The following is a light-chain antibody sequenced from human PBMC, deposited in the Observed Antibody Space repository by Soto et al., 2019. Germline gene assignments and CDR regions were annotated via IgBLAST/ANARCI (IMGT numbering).Light chain of an antibody. Sequence: EFGLTQSPGTLSLSPGERATLSCRASQSVSSSYLAWYQQKPGQAPRLLIYGASSRATGIPDRFSGSGSGTDFTLTISRLEPEDFAVYYCQQYGSSPFTFGPGTKVDIK. CDR3: QQYGSSPFT. CDR1: QSVSSSY. J-gene: IGKJ3*01. V-gene: IGKV3-20*01. CDR2: GAS.